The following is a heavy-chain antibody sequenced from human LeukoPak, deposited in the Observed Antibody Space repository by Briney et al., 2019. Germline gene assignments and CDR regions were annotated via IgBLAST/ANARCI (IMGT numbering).Heavy chain of an antibody. CDR1: GYTFTGYY. CDR3: ARDRPNYYGSDGHYYRRDGDY. V-gene: IGHV1-2*02. J-gene: IGHJ4*02. D-gene: IGHD3-22*01. CDR2: INPNSGGT. Sequence: ASVKVSCKASGYTFTGYYMHWVRQAPGQGLEWMGWINPNSGGTNYAQKFQGRVTMTRDTSISTAYMELSRLRSDDTAVYYCARDRPNYYGSDGHYYRRDGDYWGRGTLVSVSS.